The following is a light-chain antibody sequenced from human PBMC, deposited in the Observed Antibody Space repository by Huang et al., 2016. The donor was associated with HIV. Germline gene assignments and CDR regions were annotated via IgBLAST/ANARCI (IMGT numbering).Light chain of an antibody. CDR2: SSS. Sequence: EVVMTQSPGTLSVSLRERVTRSCTTSQTINNNLAWYQQKPGQAPRPIIYSSSTRATGVPVRFTGGGSGTEFALTISSLQSEDFGIYYCQYYNKRPLMYAFGQGTKLHI. CDR3: QYYNKRPLMYA. CDR1: QTINNN. J-gene: IGKJ2*01. V-gene: IGKV3-15*01.